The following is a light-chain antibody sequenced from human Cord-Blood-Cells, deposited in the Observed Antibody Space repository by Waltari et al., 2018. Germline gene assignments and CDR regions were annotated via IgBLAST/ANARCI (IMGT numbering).Light chain of an antibody. J-gene: IGLJ1*01. CDR2: DVS. Sequence: QSALTPPASVSGSPGQSITIFCTGTSTDVGGYNYVSWYPQHPGKAPKLRIYDVSNRPSGVANRLSGSKSGNTASLTISGLQAEDEADYYCSSYTSSFYGFGTGTKVTVL. V-gene: IGLV2-14*01. CDR3: SSYTSSFYG. CDR1: STDVGGYNY.